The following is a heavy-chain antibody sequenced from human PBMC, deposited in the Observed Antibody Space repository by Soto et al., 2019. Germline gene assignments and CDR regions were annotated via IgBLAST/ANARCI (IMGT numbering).Heavy chain of an antibody. D-gene: IGHD6-13*01. J-gene: IGHJ4*02. CDR3: TKGGYSSDWYYIDY. Sequence: EVQLLESGGALVQPGGSLRLSCAVSGFTFSIYAMSWVRQAPGKGLEWVSAISGSGGSTYYADSAKGRFTISRDNSKNTLYLQMNRLGAEDTAAYYCTKGGYSSDWYYIDYWGQGTLVTVSS. CDR2: ISGSGGST. V-gene: IGHV3-23*01. CDR1: GFTFSIYA.